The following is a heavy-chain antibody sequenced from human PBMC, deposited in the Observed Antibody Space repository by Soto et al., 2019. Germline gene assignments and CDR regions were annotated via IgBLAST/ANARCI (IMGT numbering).Heavy chain of an antibody. D-gene: IGHD2-21*01. CDR1: GGTFSSYA. Sequence: GASVKVSCKASGGTFSSYAISWVRQAPGQGLEWMGGIIPIFGTANYAQKFQGRVTITADESTSTANMELSSLRSEDTAVNYCARAQVVRVFSFDYWGQVTMVTVSS. V-gene: IGHV1-69*13. CDR3: ARAQVVRVFSFDY. CDR2: IIPIFGTA. J-gene: IGHJ4*02.